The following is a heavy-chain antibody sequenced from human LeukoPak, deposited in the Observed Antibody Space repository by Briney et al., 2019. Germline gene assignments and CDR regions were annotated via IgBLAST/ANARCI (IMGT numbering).Heavy chain of an antibody. Sequence: SETLSPTCAVYGGSFSGYYWSWIRQPPGKGLEWIGEINHSGSTNYNPSLKSRVTISVDTSKNQFSLKLSSVTAADTAVYYCARGGPLVYCSGGSCYSLDYWGQGTLVTVSS. J-gene: IGHJ4*02. V-gene: IGHV4-34*01. D-gene: IGHD2-15*01. CDR1: GGSFSGYY. CDR2: INHSGST. CDR3: ARGGPLVYCSGGSCYSLDY.